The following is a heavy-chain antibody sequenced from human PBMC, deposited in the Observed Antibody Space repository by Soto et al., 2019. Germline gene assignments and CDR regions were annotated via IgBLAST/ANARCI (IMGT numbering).Heavy chain of an antibody. Sequence: PSETLSLTCAVCGGSFSGYYWTWIRQPPWKGLEWIGEITHSGITNYNPSLKSRVTISVDTSKNQFSLNLNSVTAADTAVHYCARSSVRGWSYCGQGTLVTVSS. CDR2: ITHSGIT. CDR1: GGSFSGYY. V-gene: IGHV4-34*01. D-gene: IGHD3-10*02. CDR3: ARSSVRGWSY. J-gene: IGHJ4*02.